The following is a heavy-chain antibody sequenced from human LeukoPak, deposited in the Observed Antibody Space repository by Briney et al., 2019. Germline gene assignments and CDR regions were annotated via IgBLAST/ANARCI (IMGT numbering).Heavy chain of an antibody. CDR3: AKDPVAYCGGDCYSGHDY. CDR1: GFTFSSYA. V-gene: IGHV3-23*01. Sequence: GGSLRLSCAASGFTFSSYAMSWVRQAPGKGLEWVSAISGGGGSTYYADSVKGRFTISRDNSKNTLYLQMNSLRAEDTAVYYCAKDPVAYCGGDCYSGHDYWGQGTLVTVSS. CDR2: ISGGGGST. D-gene: IGHD2-21*02. J-gene: IGHJ4*02.